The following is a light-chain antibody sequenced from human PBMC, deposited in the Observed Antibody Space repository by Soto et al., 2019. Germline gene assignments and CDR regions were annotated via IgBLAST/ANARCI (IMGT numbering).Light chain of an antibody. Sequence: QSLLTQPPSASGTPGQRVTISCSGSGSNIGSNAVNWYQHLPGTAPKLLIYSDNQRPSGVPDRFSGSKSGTSGSLAISGLQSEDEADYYCAVWDDSLDGLVFGTGTKVTVL. CDR2: SDN. J-gene: IGLJ1*01. CDR1: GSNIGSNA. V-gene: IGLV1-44*01. CDR3: AVWDDSLDGLV.